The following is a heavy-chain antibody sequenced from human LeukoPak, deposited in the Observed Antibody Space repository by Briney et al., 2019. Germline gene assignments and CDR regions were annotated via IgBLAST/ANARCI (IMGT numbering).Heavy chain of an antibody. Sequence: NPSETLSLTCTVSDGAIAGYSWSWIRQPPGKGLEWIGYIYYSGDTNYNPSLQSRVTVSVDTSKNQFSLKLSSVTAADTAVYYCARGINYYYYYMDVWGKGTTVTVSS. D-gene: IGHD6-13*01. CDR1: DGAIAGYS. CDR2: IYYSGDT. V-gene: IGHV4-59*01. J-gene: IGHJ6*03. CDR3: ARGINYYYYYMDV.